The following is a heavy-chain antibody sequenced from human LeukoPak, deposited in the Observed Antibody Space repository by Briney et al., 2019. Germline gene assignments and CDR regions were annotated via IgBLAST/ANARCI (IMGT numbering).Heavy chain of an antibody. D-gene: IGHD3-22*01. CDR3: ASEAFCASGNCYLQRVAS. Sequence: GASVKVSCKPSGYTFIAYYMHWVRQAPGQGLEWVGWIDPKTGNTRYAQKFQGRVTITRDTPIGTVYMELSSLKSDDTAVYYCASEAFCASGNCYLQRVASWGPGTLVTVSS. J-gene: IGHJ4*02. CDR2: IDPKTGNT. CDR1: GYTFIAYY. V-gene: IGHV1-2*02.